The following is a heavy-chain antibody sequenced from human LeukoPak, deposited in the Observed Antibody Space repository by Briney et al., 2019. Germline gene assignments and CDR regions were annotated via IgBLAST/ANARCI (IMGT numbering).Heavy chain of an antibody. V-gene: IGHV4-39*07. J-gene: IGHJ4*02. D-gene: IGHD5-12*01. CDR2: IYYSGST. Sequence: SETLSLTCTVSGGSISSSSYYWGWIRQPPGKGLEWIGSIYYSGSTYYNPSLKSRVTISVDTSKNQSSLKLSSVTAADTAVYYCARGRMWLRSFDYWGQGTLVTVSS. CDR3: ARGRMWLRSFDY. CDR1: GGSISSSSYY.